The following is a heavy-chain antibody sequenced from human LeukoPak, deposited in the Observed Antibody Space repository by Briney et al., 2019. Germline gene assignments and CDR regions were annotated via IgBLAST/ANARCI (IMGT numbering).Heavy chain of an antibody. D-gene: IGHD3-10*01. CDR3: ARVRGTTGFGGFDPSYYYYYMDV. CDR1: GYSISSGYY. CDR2: IYHSGST. J-gene: IGHJ6*03. Sequence: SETLSLTCTVSGYSISSGYYWGWIRQHPGKGLEWIGSIYHSGSTYYNPSLKSRVTISVDTSKNQFSLKLSSVTAADTAVYYCARVRGTTGFGGFDPSYYYYYMDVWGKGTTVTVSS. V-gene: IGHV4-38-2*02.